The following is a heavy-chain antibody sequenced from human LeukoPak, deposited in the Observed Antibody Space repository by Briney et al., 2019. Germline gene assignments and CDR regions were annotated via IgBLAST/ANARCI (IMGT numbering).Heavy chain of an antibody. D-gene: IGHD5-18*01. Sequence: GGFLRLSCAASGFTFDDYAMHWVRQAPGKGLEWVSLISWDGGSTYYADSVKGRLTISRDNSKNSLYLQMNNLRVEDAALYYCARGVQLWSYYFDYWGQGTLVTVSS. CDR3: ARGVQLWSYYFDY. CDR1: GFTFDDYA. V-gene: IGHV3-43D*03. CDR2: ISWDGGST. J-gene: IGHJ4*02.